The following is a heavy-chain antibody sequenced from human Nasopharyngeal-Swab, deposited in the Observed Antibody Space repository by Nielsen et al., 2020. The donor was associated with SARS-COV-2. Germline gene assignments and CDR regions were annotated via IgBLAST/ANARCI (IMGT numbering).Heavy chain of an antibody. J-gene: IGHJ6*03. V-gene: IGHV1-69*01. CDR2: IIPIFGTA. D-gene: IGHD6-13*01. Sequence: WVRQAPGQGLEWMGGIIPIFGTANYAQKFQGRVTITADESTSTAYMELSSLRSEDTVVYYCVTSSSKTINYYYYMDVWGKGTTVTVSS. CDR3: VTSSSKTINYYYYMDV.